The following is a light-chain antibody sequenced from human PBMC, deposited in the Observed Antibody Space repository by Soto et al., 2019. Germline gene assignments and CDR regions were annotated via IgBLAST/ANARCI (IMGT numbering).Light chain of an antibody. J-gene: IGKJ4*01. V-gene: IGKV3-11*01. CDR1: QSVSSY. CDR3: QQRSNWPRLT. Sequence: IVLTQSPATLSLSPGERATLSCRASQSVSSYLAWYQQKPGQAPRLLIYDASNRATGIPARFSGSGSGTDFTLTISSLEPEDFAVYYCQQRSNWPRLTFCGGTQVEIK. CDR2: DAS.